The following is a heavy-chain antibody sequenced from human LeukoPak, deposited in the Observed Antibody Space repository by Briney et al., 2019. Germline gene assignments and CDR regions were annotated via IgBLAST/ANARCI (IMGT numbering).Heavy chain of an antibody. D-gene: IGHD3-3*01. CDR3: ARGGSYYDFWSGYFSFDY. CDR1: GGSFSGYY. J-gene: IGHJ4*02. V-gene: IGHV4-34*01. Sequence: SETLSLTCAVYGGSFSGYYWSWIRQPPGKGLEWIGEINHSGSTNYNPSLKSRVTISVDTSKNQFSLKLSSVTAADTAVYYCARGGSYYDFWSGYFSFDYWGQGTLVTVSS. CDR2: INHSGST.